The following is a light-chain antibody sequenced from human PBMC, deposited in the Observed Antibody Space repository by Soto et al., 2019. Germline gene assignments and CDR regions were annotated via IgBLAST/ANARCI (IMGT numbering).Light chain of an antibody. CDR1: QSVSNSY. Sequence: EIVLTQSPGTLSLSPGEKATLSCRASQSVSNSYLAWYQQKPGQAPRLLIYDASSRATGIPDRFGGSGSGTGFTLTISRLEPEDFAVYYCQQYGGSPETFGQGTKVEIK. CDR2: DAS. J-gene: IGKJ1*01. CDR3: QQYGGSPET. V-gene: IGKV3-20*01.